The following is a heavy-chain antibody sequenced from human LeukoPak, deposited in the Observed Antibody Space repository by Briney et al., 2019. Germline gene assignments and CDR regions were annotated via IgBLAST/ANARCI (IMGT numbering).Heavy chain of an antibody. V-gene: IGHV3-23*01. CDR1: GFTFSSYV. D-gene: IGHD6-13*01. J-gene: IGHJ4*02. CDR2: ISGSGGST. CDR3: AKATSSSWYAGMCDY. Sequence: PGGSLRLSCAASGFTFSSYVMSWVRRAPGKGLEWVSAISGSGGSTYYADSVKGRFTISRDNSKNTLYLQMNSLRAEDTAVYYCAKATSSSWYAGMCDYWGQGTLVTVSS.